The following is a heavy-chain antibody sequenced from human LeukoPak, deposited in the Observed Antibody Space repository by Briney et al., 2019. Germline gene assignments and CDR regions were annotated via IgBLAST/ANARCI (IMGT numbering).Heavy chain of an antibody. CDR1: GGTFSSYA. V-gene: IGHV1-3*01. Sequence: GASVKVSCKASGGTFSSYAISWVRQAPGQGLEWMGWINAGNGNTKYSQKFQGRVTITRDTSASTAYMELSSLRSEDTAVYYCARTRTPNYYDSSLDAFDIWGQGTMVTVSS. CDR2: INAGNGNT. CDR3: ARTRTPNYYDSSLDAFDI. D-gene: IGHD3-22*01. J-gene: IGHJ3*02.